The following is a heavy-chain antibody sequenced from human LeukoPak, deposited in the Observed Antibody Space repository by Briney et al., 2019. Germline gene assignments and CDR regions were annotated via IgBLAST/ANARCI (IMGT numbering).Heavy chain of an antibody. CDR1: GGTFSSYA. J-gene: IGHJ4*02. CDR3: ARSSSSVGTLDY. D-gene: IGHD6-6*01. V-gene: IGHV1-69*13. Sequence: GASVKVSCKASGGTFSSYAISWVRQAPGQGLEWMGGIIPIFGTANYAQKFQGRVTITADESTSTAYMELSSLRSEDTAVYYCARSSSSVGTLDYWGQGTLVTVSS. CDR2: IIPIFGTA.